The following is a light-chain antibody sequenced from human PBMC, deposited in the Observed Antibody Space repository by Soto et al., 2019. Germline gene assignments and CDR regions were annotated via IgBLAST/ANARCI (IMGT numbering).Light chain of an antibody. CDR1: QSISSSS. CDR2: DAS. V-gene: IGKV3-11*01. Sequence: EIVLTQSPGTLSLSSGERATLSCRASQSISSSSLAWYQQKRGQAPRLLIYDASNRATGIPARFSGSGSGTDFTLTISSLEPEDFAVYYCRQRNNWLYTFGQGTKVDIK. J-gene: IGKJ2*01. CDR3: RQRNNWLYT.